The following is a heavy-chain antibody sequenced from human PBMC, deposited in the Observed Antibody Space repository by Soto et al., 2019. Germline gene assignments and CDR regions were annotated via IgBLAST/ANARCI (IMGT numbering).Heavy chain of an antibody. V-gene: IGHV5-51*01. CDR3: ARLSNGGFIAVAGPYYYYYYMDV. D-gene: IGHD6-19*01. J-gene: IGHJ6*03. CDR2: IYPGDSDT. CDR1: GYSFTSYW. Sequence: GESLKISCKGSGYSFTSYWIGWVRQMPGKGLEWMGIIYPGDSDTRSSPSCQGQGTISAGKSISTAYLQWSSLKASDTAMYYCARLSNGGFIAVAGPYYYYYYMDVWGKGTTVTVSS.